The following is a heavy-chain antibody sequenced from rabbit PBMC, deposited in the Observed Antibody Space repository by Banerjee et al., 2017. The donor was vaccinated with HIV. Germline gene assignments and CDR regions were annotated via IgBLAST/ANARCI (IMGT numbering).Heavy chain of an antibody. Sequence: QSLEESGGDLVKPGASRTLTCTASGFSFNSNYYMCWVRQAPGKGLEWIACIYALNSGTTYYATWAKGRFTISKTSSTTVTLQMTSLTAADTATYFCARDVVVAGGGYGLWGPGTLVTVS. D-gene: IGHD4-1*01. CDR3: ARDVVVAGGGYGL. V-gene: IGHV1S40*01. J-gene: IGHJ4*01. CDR2: IYALNSGTT. CDR1: GFSFNSNYY.